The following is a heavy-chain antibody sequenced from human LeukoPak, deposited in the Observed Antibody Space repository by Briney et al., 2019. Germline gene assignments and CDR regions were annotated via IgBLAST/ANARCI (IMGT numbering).Heavy chain of an antibody. CDR2: INPNNGGT. CDR1: GYTFTGYY. CDR3: ARGQQLLAQDY. D-gene: IGHD6-19*01. J-gene: IGHJ4*02. V-gene: IGHV1-2*02. Sequence: GASVKVSCKASGYTFTGYYMHWVRQAPGQGLEWMGWINPNNGGTNYAQKFQGRVTMTRDTSISTAYMELSRLRSDDTAVYYCARGQQLLAQDYWGQGTLVTVSS.